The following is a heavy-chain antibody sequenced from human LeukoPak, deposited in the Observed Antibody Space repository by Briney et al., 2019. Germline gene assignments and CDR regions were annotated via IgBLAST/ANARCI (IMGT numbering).Heavy chain of an antibody. Sequence: SETLSLTCTVSGVSISSYYWSCIRQPPGKGLEWIGDIYSSGSTNYNPSLKSRVTISVDTSKNQFSLRPSSVTAADTAVYYCARPGIAAAGTIWFDPWGQGTLVTVSS. D-gene: IGHD6-13*01. CDR1: GVSISSYY. J-gene: IGHJ5*02. CDR2: IYSSGST. V-gene: IGHV4-4*09. CDR3: ARPGIAAAGTIWFDP.